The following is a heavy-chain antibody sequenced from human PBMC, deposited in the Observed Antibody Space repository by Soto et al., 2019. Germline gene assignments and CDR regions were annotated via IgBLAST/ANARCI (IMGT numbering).Heavy chain of an antibody. D-gene: IGHD6-19*01. CDR3: ARLAVAGLYYGMDV. CDR2: ISAYNGNT. V-gene: IGHV1-18*01. Sequence: ASVKVSCKASGYTFTSYGISWVRQAPGQGLEWMGWISAYNGNTNYSPSFQGHVTISADKSISTAYLQWSSLKASDTAMYYCARLAVAGLYYGMDVWGQGTTVTVSS. J-gene: IGHJ6*02. CDR1: GYTFTSYG.